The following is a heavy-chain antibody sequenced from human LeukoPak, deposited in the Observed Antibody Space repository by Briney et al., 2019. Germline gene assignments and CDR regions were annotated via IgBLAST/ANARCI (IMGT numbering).Heavy chain of an antibody. D-gene: IGHD5-24*01. CDR1: GGSISSYY. J-gene: IGHJ4*02. V-gene: IGHV4-59*01. CDR2: IYYTMST. Sequence: SETLSLTYTVSGGSISSYYWTWIRQPPGKGLDWIGYIYYTMSTNYNPSLKSRVTISLDTSKREFSLRLSSVTAADTAVYYCARGRDGYKFDYWGQGTLVTVSS. CDR3: ARGRDGYKFDY.